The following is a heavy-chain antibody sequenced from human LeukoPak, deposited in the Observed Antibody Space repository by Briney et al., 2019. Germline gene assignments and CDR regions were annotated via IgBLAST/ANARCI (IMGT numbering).Heavy chain of an antibody. CDR3: ARDGGTEYFQH. CDR2: IYTSGST. V-gene: IGHV4-61*02. D-gene: IGHD2-15*01. Sequence: PSETLSLTCTVSGGSISSGSYYWSWIRQPAGKGLEWIGRIYTSGSTNYNPSLKSRVTISVDTSKGQFSLKLSSVTAADTAVYYCARDGGTEYFQHWGQGTLVTVSS. CDR1: GGSISSGSYY. J-gene: IGHJ1*01.